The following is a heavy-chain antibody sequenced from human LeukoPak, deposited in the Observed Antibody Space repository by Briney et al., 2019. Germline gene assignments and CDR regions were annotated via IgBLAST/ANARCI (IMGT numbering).Heavy chain of an antibody. CDR2: INPSDGAT. J-gene: IGHJ4*02. D-gene: IGHD3-10*01. CDR1: GYTFTMYY. CDR3: AKRGVVIRVFLVGFHKEAYYFDS. V-gene: IGHV1-46*01. Sequence: GASVKVSCKASGYTFTMYYIHWVRQAPGQGLEWMGMINPSDGATTYAQRFQGRVTMTRDMSTTTVSMDLRSLRAEDTAVYFCAKRGVVIRVFLVGFHKEAYYFDSWGQGALVTVSS.